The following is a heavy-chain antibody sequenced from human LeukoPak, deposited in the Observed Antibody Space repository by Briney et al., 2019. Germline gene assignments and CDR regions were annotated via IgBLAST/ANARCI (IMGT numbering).Heavy chain of an antibody. CDR3: ARGQAAAAPYRAWSHPQENDY. J-gene: IGHJ4*02. V-gene: IGHV1-46*01. D-gene: IGHD6-13*01. CDR2: INPSGGST. CDR1: GYTFTSYY. Sequence: ASVKVSCKASGYTFTSYYMHWVRQAPGQGLEWMGIINPSGGSTSYAQKFQGRVTMTRDMSTSTVYMELSSLRSEDTAVYYCARGQAAAAPYRAWSHPQENDYWGQGTLVTVSS.